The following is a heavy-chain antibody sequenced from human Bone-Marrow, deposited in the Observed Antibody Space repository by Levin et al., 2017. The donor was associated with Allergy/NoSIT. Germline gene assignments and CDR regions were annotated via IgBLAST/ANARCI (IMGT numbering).Heavy chain of an antibody. Sequence: RSQTLSLTCTVSGGSISSYYWSWIRQPPGKGLEWIGYIYYSGSTNYNPSLKSRVTISVDTSKNQFSLKLSSVTAADTAVYYCARERITMVRGVKFRAFDIWGQGTMVTVSS. J-gene: IGHJ3*02. D-gene: IGHD3-10*01. CDR2: IYYSGST. V-gene: IGHV4-59*01. CDR1: GGSISSYY. CDR3: ARERITMVRGVKFRAFDI.